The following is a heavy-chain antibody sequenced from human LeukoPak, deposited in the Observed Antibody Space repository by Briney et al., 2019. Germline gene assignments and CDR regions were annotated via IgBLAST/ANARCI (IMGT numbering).Heavy chain of an antibody. CDR2: ISGSGAGT. V-gene: IGHV3-23*01. CDR1: GFTFSSFA. D-gene: IGHD3-16*01. Sequence: GGSLRLSCAASGFTFSSFAMSWVRQAPGKGLDWVSSISGSGAGTYYADSVKGRFTISRDNSKNTLYLQMNSLRAEDTAVYYCAKDDAWGRYKDWGQGTLVTVSS. J-gene: IGHJ1*01. CDR3: AKDDAWGRYKD.